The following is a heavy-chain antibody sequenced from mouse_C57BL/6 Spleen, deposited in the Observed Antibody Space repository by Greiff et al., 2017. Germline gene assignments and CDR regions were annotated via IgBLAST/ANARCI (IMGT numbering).Heavy chain of an antibody. J-gene: IGHJ3*01. CDR1: GYTFTSYW. CDR3: ASPYCSGSISAWFAY. Sequence: VQLQQPGAELVMPGASVKLSCKASGYTFTSYWMQWVKQRPGQGLEWIGKIDPSDSNTNYNQKFKGKATLTVDTSSSTAYMQLSSLTSEDSAVYYCASPYCSGSISAWFAYWGQGTLVTVSA. V-gene: IGHV1-50*01. D-gene: IGHD3-1*01. CDR2: IDPSDSNT.